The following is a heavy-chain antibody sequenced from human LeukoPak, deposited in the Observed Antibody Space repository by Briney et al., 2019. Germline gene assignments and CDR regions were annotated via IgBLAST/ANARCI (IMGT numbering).Heavy chain of an antibody. CDR2: MNPNSGNT. V-gene: IGHV1-8*01. CDR3: ARRYIQLWRFDP. J-gene: IGHJ5*02. Sequence: ASVKVSCKASGYTFTSYDINWVRQATGQGLEWMGWMNPNSGNTGYAQKFQGRVTMTRNTSISTAYMELRSLRSDDTAVYYCARRYIQLWRFDPWGQGTLVTVSS. D-gene: IGHD5-18*01. CDR1: GYTFTSYD.